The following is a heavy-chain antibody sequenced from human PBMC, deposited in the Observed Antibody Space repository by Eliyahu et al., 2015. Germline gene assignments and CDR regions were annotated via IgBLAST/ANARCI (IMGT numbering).Heavy chain of an antibody. CDR3: ARGNYYAMDV. V-gene: IGHV3-74*01. Sequence: EVQLVESGGGLVQPGGSLRXSCAXSGFTFSRNWMHGVRQVPGKGLVWVSRINNDGSSTGYADSVKGRFTISRDNAENTLYLQMNSLRAEDTAVFYCARGNYYAMDVWGQGTTVTVSS. J-gene: IGHJ6*02. D-gene: IGHD3-10*01. CDR1: GFTFSRNW. CDR2: INNDGSST.